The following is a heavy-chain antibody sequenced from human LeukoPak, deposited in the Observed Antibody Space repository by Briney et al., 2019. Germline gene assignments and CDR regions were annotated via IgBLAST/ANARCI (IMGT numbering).Heavy chain of an antibody. J-gene: IGHJ4*02. V-gene: IGHV3-23*01. CDR2: ISGSGGST. Sequence: GGSLRLSCAASGFTFSSYAMSWVRQAPGKGLEWVSAISGSGGSTYYADSVKGRFTISRDNSKNTLYLQMNNLRAEDSAVYYCLRSLAATPAYWGQGTLVTVSS. CDR3: LRSLAATPAY. D-gene: IGHD2-15*01. CDR1: GFTFSSYA.